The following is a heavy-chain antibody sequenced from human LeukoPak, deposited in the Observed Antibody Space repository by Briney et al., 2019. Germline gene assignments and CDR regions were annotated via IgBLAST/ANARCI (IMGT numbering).Heavy chain of an antibody. CDR1: GGSISSDGYY. V-gene: IGHV4-39*01. Sequence: SETLSLTCTVSGGSISSDGYYWGWVRQPPGKGLEWMGSAYYTGDTYYNPSLASRLTLSVATSTNQFSLKLSSATAADTAMYFCATQQSPGWPPRGDDYWGQGSLVTVSS. CDR3: ATQQSPGWPPRGDDY. J-gene: IGHJ4*02. CDR2: AYYTGDT. D-gene: IGHD6-19*01.